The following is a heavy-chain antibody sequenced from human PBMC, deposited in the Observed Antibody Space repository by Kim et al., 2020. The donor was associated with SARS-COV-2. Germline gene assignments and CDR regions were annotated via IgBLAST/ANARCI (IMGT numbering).Heavy chain of an antibody. CDR3: AGLPPYGDLSRPFDY. J-gene: IGHJ4*02. V-gene: IGHV4-61*07. D-gene: IGHD4-17*01. Sequence: PARKSRVAISVDTSKNQFSLKLSSVTAADTAVYYCAGLPPYGDLSRPFDYWGQGTLVTVSS.